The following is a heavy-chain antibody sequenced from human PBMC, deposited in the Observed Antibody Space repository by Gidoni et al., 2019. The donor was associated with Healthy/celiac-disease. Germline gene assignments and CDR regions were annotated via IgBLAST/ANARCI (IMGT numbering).Heavy chain of an antibody. CDR3: ARDPGIVVVPAALNYYYMDV. Sequence: QVQLVQSGAEVKKPGSSVKVSCKASGGTFSSYAISWVRQAPGQGLEWMGGIIPIFGTANYAQKFQGRVTITADESTSTAYMELSSLRSEDTAVYYCARDPGIVVVPAALNYYYMDVWGKGTTVTVSS. D-gene: IGHD2-2*01. CDR1: GGTFSSYA. J-gene: IGHJ6*03. CDR2: IIPIFGTA. V-gene: IGHV1-69*01.